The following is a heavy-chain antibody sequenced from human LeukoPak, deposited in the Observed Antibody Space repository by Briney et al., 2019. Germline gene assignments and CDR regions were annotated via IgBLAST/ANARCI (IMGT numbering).Heavy chain of an antibody. CDR3: ARDFKSGYVDS. CDR2: IYDDGTKE. J-gene: IGHJ4*02. V-gene: IGHV3-33*01. D-gene: IGHD3-3*01. Sequence: GRSLRLSCAASGFTFSNYGMHWVRQAPGKGLEWVAVIYDDGTKEYFADSVKGRFTISRDNSKNTVLLQMNSLRAEDTDMFYCARDFKSGYVDSWGQGTLVTVSS. CDR1: GFTFSNYG.